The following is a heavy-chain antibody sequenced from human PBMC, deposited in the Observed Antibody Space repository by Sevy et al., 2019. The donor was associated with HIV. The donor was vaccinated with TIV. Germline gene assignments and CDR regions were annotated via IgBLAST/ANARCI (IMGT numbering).Heavy chain of an antibody. CDR1: GFTFITYA. Sequence: GESLKISCAASGFTFITYAMGWVRQAPGKGLEWVSGISGSGASTYYADSVKGRFTISRDNSKNTLYLQMNSLRAGDTALYFCAKAYSSGWYYFDYWGQGTLVTVSS. V-gene: IGHV3-23*01. CDR2: ISGSGAST. J-gene: IGHJ4*02. D-gene: IGHD6-19*01. CDR3: AKAYSSGWYYFDY.